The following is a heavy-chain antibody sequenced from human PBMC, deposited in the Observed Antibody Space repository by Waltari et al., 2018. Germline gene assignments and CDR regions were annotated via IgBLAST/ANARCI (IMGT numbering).Heavy chain of an antibody. J-gene: IGHJ6*02. CDR2: RKEDGMEK. Sequence: EVQLVESGGGLVQPGGSLRLSCAAPGFSLSRYWMNWVRQAPGKWLGWVANRKEDGMEKYYAASVKGRFTIARDNAGNSLFLQMNSVRAEDTGVYYWAREILRNVDWSHYALDVWGPGTTVTVAS. V-gene: IGHV3-7*01. CDR1: GFSLSRYW. CDR3: AREILRNVDWSHYALDV. D-gene: IGHD3-9*01.